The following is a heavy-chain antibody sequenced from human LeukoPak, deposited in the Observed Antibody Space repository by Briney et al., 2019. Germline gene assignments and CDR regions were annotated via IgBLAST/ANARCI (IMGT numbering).Heavy chain of an antibody. CDR2: IYYSGST. D-gene: IGHD3-3*01. J-gene: IGHJ5*02. Sequence: SETLSLTCTVSGGSISSSSYYWGWIRQPPGKGLEWIGSIYYSGSTYYNPSLKSRVAISVDTSKNQFSLKLSSVTAADTAVYYCARDLLPTAYFSWGQGTLVTVSS. CDR1: GGSISSSSYY. CDR3: ARDLLPTAYFS. V-gene: IGHV4-39*07.